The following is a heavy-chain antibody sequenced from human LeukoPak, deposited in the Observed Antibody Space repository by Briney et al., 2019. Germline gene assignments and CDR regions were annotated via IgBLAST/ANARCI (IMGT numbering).Heavy chain of an antibody. V-gene: IGHV4-59*01. J-gene: IGHJ4*02. CDR2: IYYSGST. CDR3: ASGSCRYDFDY. CDR1: GGSISSYY. D-gene: IGHD3-16*02. Sequence: SETLSLTCTVSGGSISSYYWSRIRQPPGKGLEWIGYIYYSGSTNYNPSLKSRVTISVDTSKNQFSLKLSSVTAADTAVYYCASGSCRYDFDYWGQGTLVTVSS.